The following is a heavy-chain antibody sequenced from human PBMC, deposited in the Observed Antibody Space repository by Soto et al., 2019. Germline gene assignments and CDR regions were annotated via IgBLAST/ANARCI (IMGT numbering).Heavy chain of an antibody. CDR2: VNKNGFTI. D-gene: IGHD6-19*01. J-gene: IGHJ4*02. Sequence: GGSLRLSCAVSGFTLTTYSMNWVRQAPGKGLEWISFVNKNGFTIYYADSVKGRFTISRDYAKNSLYLQMDSLRHEDTAVYYCARGAVTGTSLFDYWGLGTLVTVSS. CDR1: GFTLTTYS. V-gene: IGHV3-48*02. CDR3: ARGAVTGTSLFDY.